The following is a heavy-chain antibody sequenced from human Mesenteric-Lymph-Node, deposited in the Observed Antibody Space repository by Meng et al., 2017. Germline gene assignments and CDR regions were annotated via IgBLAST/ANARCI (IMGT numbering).Heavy chain of an antibody. Sequence: SLKISCAASGFTFDDYAMHWVRQAPGKGLEWVSGISWNSGSIGYADSVKGRFTISRDNAKNSLYLQMNSLRAEDTAVYYCARVGDYGDYEGEDYWGQGTLVTVSS. J-gene: IGHJ4*02. V-gene: IGHV3-9*01. D-gene: IGHD4-17*01. CDR2: ISWNSGSI. CDR1: GFTFDDYA. CDR3: ARVGDYGDYEGEDY.